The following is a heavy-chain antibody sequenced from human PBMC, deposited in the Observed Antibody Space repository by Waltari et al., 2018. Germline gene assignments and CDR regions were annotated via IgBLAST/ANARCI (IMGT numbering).Heavy chain of an antibody. Sequence: EAQLVESGGGLVQPGGSLRLSCAASGFSFSTYWMNWARQVPGEGLVSVARINPNGNTILYADSVKGRFTISRDNAKNMLYLQMNSLRDDDTAVYYCARSGFMDVWGQGTTVTVSS. CDR1: GFSFSTYW. J-gene: IGHJ6*02. D-gene: IGHD3-10*01. CDR3: ARSGFMDV. CDR2: INPNGNTI. V-gene: IGHV3-74*03.